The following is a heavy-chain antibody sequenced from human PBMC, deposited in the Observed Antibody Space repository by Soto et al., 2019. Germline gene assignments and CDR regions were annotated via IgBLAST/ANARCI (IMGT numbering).Heavy chain of an antibody. CDR2: ISSSSSSI. V-gene: IGHV3-48*02. CDR1: GFTFSSYS. D-gene: IGHD6-19*01. Sequence: EVQLVESGGGLVQPGGSLRLSCAASGFTFSSYSMNWVRQAPGKGLEWVSYISSSSSSIYYADSVKGRFTISRDNAKNTLKLQLNSLRHGDTAVYYYYREKFTSSGWYRYDYWGQGTLVTVSS. CDR3: YREKFTSSGWYRYDY. J-gene: IGHJ4*02.